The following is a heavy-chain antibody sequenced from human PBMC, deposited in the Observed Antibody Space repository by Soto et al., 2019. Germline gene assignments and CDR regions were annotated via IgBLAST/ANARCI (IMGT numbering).Heavy chain of an antibody. J-gene: IGHJ4*02. V-gene: IGHV4-4*02. CDR2: IYHSGST. CDR1: GGSISSSNW. Sequence: SETLSLTCAVSGGSISSSNWWSWVRQPPGKGLEWIGEIYHSGSTNYNPSLKSRVTISVDKSKNQFSLKLSSVTAADTAVYYCARATASPGFVFWVTTLFLDYWGQGTLVTVSS. CDR3: ARATASPGFVFWVTTLFLDY. D-gene: IGHD4-17*01.